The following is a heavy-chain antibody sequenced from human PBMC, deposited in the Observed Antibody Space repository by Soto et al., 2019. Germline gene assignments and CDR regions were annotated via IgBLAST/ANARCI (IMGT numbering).Heavy chain of an antibody. Sequence: SETLSLTCTVSGASIGADYWSWIRQSPEKGLEWIANIHNSGDTNYNPSLQSRVTISVDTSKNQFSLKLSSVTAADTAFYYCARRGTPWNWFDPWGQGVLVTVSS. CDR1: GASIGADY. D-gene: IGHD3-16*01. CDR2: IHNSGDT. J-gene: IGHJ5*02. V-gene: IGHV4-59*13. CDR3: ARRGTPWNWFDP.